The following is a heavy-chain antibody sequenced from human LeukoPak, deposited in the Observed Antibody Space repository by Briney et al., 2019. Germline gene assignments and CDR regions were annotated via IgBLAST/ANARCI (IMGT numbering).Heavy chain of an antibody. V-gene: IGHV5-51*01. CDR1: GSSFTSYW. D-gene: IGHD4-17*01. CDR3: ARHQGDYAYYYYYMDV. CDR2: IYPGDSDT. J-gene: IGHJ6*03. Sequence: GESLQISCKGSGSSFTSYWIGWVRQLPGKGLEWMGIIYPGDSDTRYSPSFQGQVTISADKSISTAYLQWSSLKASDTAMYYCARHQGDYAYYYYYMDVWGKGTTVTVSS.